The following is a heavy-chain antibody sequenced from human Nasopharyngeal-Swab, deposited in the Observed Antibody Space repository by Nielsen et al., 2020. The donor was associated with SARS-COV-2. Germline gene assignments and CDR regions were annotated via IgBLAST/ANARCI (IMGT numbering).Heavy chain of an antibody. V-gene: IGHV4-61*01. Sequence: SETLSLTCTVSGGSVSSGSYYWSWIRQPPGKGLEWIGYIYYSGSTNYNPSVKSRVTISVDTSKNQFSLKLSSVTAADTAVYYCASGGNYYDSSGLFDYWGQGTLVTVSS. J-gene: IGHJ4*02. CDR3: ASGGNYYDSSGLFDY. CDR2: IYYSGST. CDR1: GGSVSSGSYY. D-gene: IGHD3-22*01.